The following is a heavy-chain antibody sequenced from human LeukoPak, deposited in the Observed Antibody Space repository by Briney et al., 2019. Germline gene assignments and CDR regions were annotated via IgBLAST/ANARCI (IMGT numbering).Heavy chain of an antibody. CDR2: INPNSGGT. D-gene: IGHD2-15*01. Sequence: GASVKVSCKASRYTFTGYYMHWVRQAPGQGLEWMGWINPNSGGTNYAQKFQGRVTMTRDTSISTAYMELSRLRSDDTAVYYCVRGSCSGGSCYSRWFDPWGQGTLVTVSS. J-gene: IGHJ5*02. V-gene: IGHV1-2*02. CDR3: VRGSCSGGSCYSRWFDP. CDR1: RYTFTGYY.